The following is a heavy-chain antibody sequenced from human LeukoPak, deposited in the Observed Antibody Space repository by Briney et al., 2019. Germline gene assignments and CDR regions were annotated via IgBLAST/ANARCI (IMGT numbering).Heavy chain of an antibody. CDR3: ARGVPSVLRYFDWSTTHYYYGMDV. CDR2: INPNSVGT. J-gene: IGHJ6*02. D-gene: IGHD3-9*01. V-gene: IGHV1-2*02. CDR1: GYTFTGYY. Sequence: GASVKVSCKASGYTFTGYYMHWVRQAPGQGLEWMGWINPNSVGTNYAQKFQGRVTMARDTSISTAYMELSRLRSDDTAVYYCARGVPSVLRYFDWSTTHYYYGMDVWGQGTTVTVSS.